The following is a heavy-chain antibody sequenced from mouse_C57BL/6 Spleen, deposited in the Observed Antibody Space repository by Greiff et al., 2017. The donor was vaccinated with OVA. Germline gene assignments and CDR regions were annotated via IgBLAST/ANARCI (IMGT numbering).Heavy chain of an antibody. CDR3: ARSGAYSNYAGYFDY. V-gene: IGHV1-54*01. CDR2: INPGSGGT. Sequence: VKLQESGAELVRPGTSVKVSCKASGYAFTNYLIEWVKQRPGQGLEWIGVINPGSGGTNYNEKFKGKATLTADKSSSTAYMQLSSLTSEDSAVYFCARSGAYSNYAGYFDYWGQGTTLTVSS. D-gene: IGHD2-5*01. CDR1: GYAFTNYL. J-gene: IGHJ2*01.